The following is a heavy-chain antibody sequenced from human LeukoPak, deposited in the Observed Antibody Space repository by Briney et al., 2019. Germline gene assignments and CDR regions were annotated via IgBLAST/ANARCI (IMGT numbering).Heavy chain of an antibody. CDR2: IRYDGINK. J-gene: IGHJ4*02. CDR3: AKGVGYYESKPYLSQVEY. Sequence: GGYLSLYCAASGFTCNTYSMHRLRQAPGKGLEGVAFIRYDGINKYYADPVRGRFTISRDNYKNTLDLNVKRSSAEATDEYYCAKGVGYYESKPYLSQVEYWGQGTLVTVSS. CDR1: GFTCNTYS. V-gene: IGHV3-30*02. D-gene: IGHD3-22*01.